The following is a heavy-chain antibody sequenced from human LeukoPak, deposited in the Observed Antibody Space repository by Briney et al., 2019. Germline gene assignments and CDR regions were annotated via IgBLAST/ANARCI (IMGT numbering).Heavy chain of an antibody. J-gene: IGHJ4*02. V-gene: IGHV1-18*04. Sequence: GASVKVSCKASGYTFTGYYMHWVRQAPGQGLEWMGWISAYNGNTNYAQKLQGRVTMTTDTSTSTAYMELRSLRSDDTAVYYCAREVSGAFDYWGQGTLVTVSS. D-gene: IGHD6-19*01. CDR1: GYTFTGYY. CDR2: ISAYNGNT. CDR3: AREVSGAFDY.